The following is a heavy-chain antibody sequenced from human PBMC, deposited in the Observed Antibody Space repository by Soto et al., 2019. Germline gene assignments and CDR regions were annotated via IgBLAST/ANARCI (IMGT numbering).Heavy chain of an antibody. D-gene: IGHD2-15*01. CDR1: GGSISRGDYY. V-gene: IGHV4-39*01. CDR3: ARQNGYGRVWRVYFDH. Sequence: SETLSLTCTVSGGSISRGDYYWSWIRQPPGKGLEWIGCIYYSGNTYYNPSLKSRVTISVDTSKNQFSLKLTSVTAADTAVYYCARQNGYGRVWRVYFDHWGQGALVTVSS. CDR2: IYYSGNT. J-gene: IGHJ4*02.